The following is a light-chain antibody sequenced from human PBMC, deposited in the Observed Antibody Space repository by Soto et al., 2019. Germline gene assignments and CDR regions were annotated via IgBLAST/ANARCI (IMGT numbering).Light chain of an antibody. V-gene: IGLV2-14*03. CDR3: ASYVSSSSVFV. J-gene: IGLJ1*01. Sequence: QSALTQPASVSGSPGQSITISCTGSSSDVGSYDYVSWYQHHPGKAPKLLIYDVTTRPSGISHRFSGSKSGQTASLTISGLQAEDGADYYCASYVSSSSVFVFGPGTKLTVL. CDR1: SSDVGSYDY. CDR2: DVT.